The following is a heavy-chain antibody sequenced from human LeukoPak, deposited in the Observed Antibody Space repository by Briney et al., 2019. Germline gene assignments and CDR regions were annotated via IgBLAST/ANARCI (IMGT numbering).Heavy chain of an antibody. CDR3: ARDIERDAFDI. D-gene: IGHD1-1*01. CDR2: IYNGDST. CDR1: GFTISSYS. J-gene: IGHJ3*02. Sequence: PAGSLSLSCAGSGFTISSYSLNWVRQAPGKGLEWVSGIYNGDSTYYEDSVKGRFTISRDTAKNSLYLQMNSMTAEDTAFYYCARDIERDAFDIWGQGTMVTVSS. V-gene: IGHV3-66*01.